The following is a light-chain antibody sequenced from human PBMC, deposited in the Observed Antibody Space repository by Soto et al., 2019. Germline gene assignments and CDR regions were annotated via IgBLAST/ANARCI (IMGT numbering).Light chain of an antibody. Sequence: EILLTQSPGTLSLSPGERATLSCRASQSVSSSYLAWYQQKPGQAPRLLIYDVSNRAAGIPARFSGSGSGTDFTLTISSLEPEDFAVYYCQQRSNWPRTFGQGTKVDIK. CDR2: DVS. CDR3: QQRSNWPRT. J-gene: IGKJ1*01. CDR1: QSVSSSY. V-gene: IGKV3D-20*02.